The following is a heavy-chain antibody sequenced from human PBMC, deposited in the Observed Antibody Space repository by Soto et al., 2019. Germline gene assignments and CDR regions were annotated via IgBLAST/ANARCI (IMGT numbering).Heavy chain of an antibody. V-gene: IGHV1-2*04. D-gene: IGHD1-1*01. CDR1: GYTFTGYY. Sequence: QVQLVQSGAEVKKPGASVKVSCKASGYTFTGYYMHWVRQAPGQGLEWMGWINPNSGGTNYAQKLQGWVTMTRDTSISTAYMELSRLRSDDTAVYYCARGRGALTPTYAFDIWGQGTMVTVSS. CDR2: INPNSGGT. CDR3: ARGRGALTPTYAFDI. J-gene: IGHJ3*02.